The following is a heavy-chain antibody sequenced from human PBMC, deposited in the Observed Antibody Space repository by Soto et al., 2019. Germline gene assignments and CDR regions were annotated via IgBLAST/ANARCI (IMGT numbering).Heavy chain of an antibody. V-gene: IGHV1-18*01. Sequence: QVKLVQSGVEVKRPGASVKVSCKASGYTFSSFGITWVRQVPGQGLEWMGWISAYNGDTNYAQKFQGRVTMTTDTSTTSAYMELRSMRSDDTAVYYCARPLDYYYYAMDAWGQGTTVTVSS. CDR2: ISAYNGDT. J-gene: IGHJ6*02. CDR3: ARPLDYYYYAMDA. CDR1: GYTFSSFG.